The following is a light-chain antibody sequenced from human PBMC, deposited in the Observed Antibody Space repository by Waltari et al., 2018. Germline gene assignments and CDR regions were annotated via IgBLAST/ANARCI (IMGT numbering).Light chain of an antibody. CDR1: TSSIGAGYD. CDR3: QSYDASLGASL. J-gene: IGLJ2*01. V-gene: IGLV1-40*01. Sequence: QSVLTQPPSVSGAPGQRVPIPCTGSTSSIGAGYDVPSYPHFPGTVPKLLIFADSNRPSGVPDRFSGSVSGTTASLAITGLQADDEADYYCQSYDASLGASLFGGGTKVTVL. CDR2: ADS.